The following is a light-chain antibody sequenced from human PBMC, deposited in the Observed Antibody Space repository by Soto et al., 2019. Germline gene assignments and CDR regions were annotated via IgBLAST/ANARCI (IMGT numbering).Light chain of an antibody. CDR1: RSVGSNY. J-gene: IGKJ2*01. V-gene: IGKV3-20*01. CDR3: QQYGTSPRS. Sequence: EIVLTQSPGTLSLFPGERATLSCRASRSVGSNYLAWYQQKPGQAPRLLIHGASSRATGIPDRFSGSGSGTDFTLTISRLEPEDFAVYYCQQYGTSPRSFGQGTKLQI. CDR2: GAS.